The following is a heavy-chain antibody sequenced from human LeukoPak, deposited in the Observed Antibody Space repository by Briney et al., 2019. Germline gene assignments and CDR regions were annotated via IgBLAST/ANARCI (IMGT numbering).Heavy chain of an antibody. D-gene: IGHD3-10*01. CDR2: ISGSGDST. Sequence: PGGSLRLSCAASGFTFRSSAMSWVRQAPGKGPEWVSAISGSGDSTYYADSVKGRFTISRDNSKNTLYLQMNTLRAEDTAVYYCAKVGATYGSGSYYPWVYWGQGTLVTVSS. V-gene: IGHV3-23*01. CDR1: GFTFRSSA. J-gene: IGHJ4*02. CDR3: AKVGATYGSGSYYPWVY.